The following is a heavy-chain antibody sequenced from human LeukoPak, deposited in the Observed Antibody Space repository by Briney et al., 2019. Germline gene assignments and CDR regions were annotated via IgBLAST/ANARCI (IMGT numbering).Heavy chain of an antibody. J-gene: IGHJ4*02. CDR2: LYYSGST. CDR3: AGQYYGGNSGFDY. Sequence: PSETLSLTCTVSGGSVSSGSYYWSWIRQPPGKGLEWIGYLYYSGSTNYNPSLKSRVTISVDTSKNQFSLNLTSVTAADTAVYYCAGQYYGGNSGFDYWGQGTLVTVSS. CDR1: GGSVSSGSYY. D-gene: IGHD4-23*01. V-gene: IGHV4-61*01.